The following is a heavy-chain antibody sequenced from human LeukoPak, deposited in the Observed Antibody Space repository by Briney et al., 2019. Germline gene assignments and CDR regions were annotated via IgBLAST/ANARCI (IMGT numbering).Heavy chain of an antibody. CDR2: ISSSRTYI. CDR3: ARVGLQTGYYYYYMDV. V-gene: IGHV3-21*06. J-gene: IGHJ6*03. D-gene: IGHD1-14*01. CDR1: GFTFSTYA. Sequence: GGSLRLSCAASGFTFSTYAMNWVRQAPGKGLEWVASISSSRTYIYYADSVKGRITISRDNAKNSLYLQMNSLRAEDTAVYYCARVGLQTGYYYYYMDVWGKGTTVTVSS.